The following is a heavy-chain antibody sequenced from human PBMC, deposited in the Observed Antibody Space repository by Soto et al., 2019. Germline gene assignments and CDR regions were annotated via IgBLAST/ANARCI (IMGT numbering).Heavy chain of an antibody. Sequence: EVQLVQSGAEVKKPGESLRISCKGSGYNFTTYWINWLRQMPVKGLEWMGRIDPSDSYINYSPSFQGHVTISVDKSVSTAYLQWSSLKSSGTAMYYCARMIAAAVGDSWGQGTQVTVSS. CDR1: GYNFTTYW. V-gene: IGHV5-10-1*03. CDR3: ARMIAAAVGDS. CDR2: IDPSDSYI. J-gene: IGHJ5*01. D-gene: IGHD6-25*01.